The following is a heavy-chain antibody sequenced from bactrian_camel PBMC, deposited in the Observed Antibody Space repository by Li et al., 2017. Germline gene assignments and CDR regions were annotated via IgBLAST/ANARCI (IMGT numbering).Heavy chain of an antibody. D-gene: IGHD6*01. CDR2: LASDGST. J-gene: IGHJ4*01. Sequence: VQLVESGGGSVEAGRSLKLSCVAQGYAATADCMAWFRLAPGKEREGVVALASDGSTWYADSVKGRFTISKDNAKNYLYLQMNSLKPEDTAMYYCAADPYTVVTSRLSPPSKGEYNYWGQGTQVTVS. V-gene: IGHV3S53*01. CDR1: GYAATADC. CDR3: AADPYTVVTSRLSPPSKGEYNY.